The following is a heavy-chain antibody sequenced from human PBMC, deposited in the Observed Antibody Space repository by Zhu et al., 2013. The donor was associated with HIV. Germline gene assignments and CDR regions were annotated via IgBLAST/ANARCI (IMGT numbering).Heavy chain of an antibody. J-gene: IGHJ4*02. CDR3: ARDEYCSSTSCQGTDY. V-gene: IGHV1-46*01. D-gene: IGHD2-2*01. CDR1: GYTFTSYY. CDR2: INPSGGST. Sequence: QVQLVQSGAEVKKPGASVKVSCKASGYTFTSYYMHWVRQAPGQGLEWMGIINPSGGSTSYAQKFQGRVTMTRDTSTSTVYMELSSLRSEDTAVYYCARDEYCSSTSCQGTDYWGQGNPWVTVSS.